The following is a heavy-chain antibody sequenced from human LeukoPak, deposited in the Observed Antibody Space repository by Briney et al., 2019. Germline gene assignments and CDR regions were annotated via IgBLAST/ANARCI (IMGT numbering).Heavy chain of an antibody. V-gene: IGHV4-4*07. CDR3: ARGVVAAAGRTFDF. CDR2: IFASGTT. Sequence: PSKTLSLTCTVSGGSISTYSWNWIRQPAGKGLEWIGRIFASGTTKYNPSLKSRVTMSVETSKNQFSLKLSSVTAADTAVYYCARGVVAAAGRTFDFWGQGTLVTVSS. D-gene: IGHD6-13*01. CDR1: GGSISTYS. J-gene: IGHJ4*02.